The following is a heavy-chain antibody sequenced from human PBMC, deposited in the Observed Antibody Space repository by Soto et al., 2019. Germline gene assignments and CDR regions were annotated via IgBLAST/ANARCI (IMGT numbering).Heavy chain of an antibody. J-gene: IGHJ4*02. V-gene: IGHV4-59*01. CDR1: GGSISSYY. Sequence: SETLSLTCTVSGGSISSYYWSWIRQPPGKGLEWIGYIYYSGSTNYNPSLKSRVTISVDTSKNQFSPKLSSVTAADTAVYYCARGYYGSGSYTLLFDYWGQGTLVTVSS. CDR3: ARGYYGSGSYTLLFDY. D-gene: IGHD3-10*01. CDR2: IYYSGST.